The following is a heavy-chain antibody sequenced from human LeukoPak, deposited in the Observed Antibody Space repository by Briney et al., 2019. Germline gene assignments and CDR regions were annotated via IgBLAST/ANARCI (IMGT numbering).Heavy chain of an antibody. Sequence: SQTLSLTCTVSGGSISSGSYYWSWIRQPAGKGLEWIGRIYTSGSTNYNPSLKSRVTISVDTSKNQCSLKLSSVTAADTAVYYCARESYYYDSSGYYIRFDPWGQGTLVTVSA. CDR1: GGSISSGSYY. CDR2: IYTSGST. V-gene: IGHV4-61*02. CDR3: ARESYYYDSSGYYIRFDP. D-gene: IGHD3-22*01. J-gene: IGHJ5*02.